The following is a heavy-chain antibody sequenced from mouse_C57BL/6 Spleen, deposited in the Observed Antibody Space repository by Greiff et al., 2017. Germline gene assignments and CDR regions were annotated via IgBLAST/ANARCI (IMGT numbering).Heavy chain of an antibody. J-gene: IGHJ2*01. CDR2: IYPGSGST. CDR1: GYTFTSYW. Sequence: QVQLQQPGAELVKPGASVKMSCKASGYTFTSYWITWVKQRPGQGLKWIGDIYPGSGSTNYNEKFKSKATLTVDTSSSTAYMQLSSLTSEDSAVYYCARITTVPYYFDYWGQGTTLTVSS. D-gene: IGHD1-1*01. CDR3: ARITTVPYYFDY. V-gene: IGHV1-55*01.